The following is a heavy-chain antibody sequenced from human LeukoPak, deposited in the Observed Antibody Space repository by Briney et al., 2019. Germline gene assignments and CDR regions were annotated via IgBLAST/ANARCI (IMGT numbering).Heavy chain of an antibody. CDR1: GGSISSYY. CDR2: IYHSGST. D-gene: IGHD6-13*01. CDR3: ARGDYSSPADY. V-gene: IGHV4-59*12. J-gene: IGHJ4*02. Sequence: SETLSLTCTVSGGSISSYYWSWIRQPPGKGLEWIGYIYHSGSTYYNPSLKSRVTISVDRSKNQFSLKLSSVTAADTAVYYCARGDYSSPADYWAREPWSPSPQ.